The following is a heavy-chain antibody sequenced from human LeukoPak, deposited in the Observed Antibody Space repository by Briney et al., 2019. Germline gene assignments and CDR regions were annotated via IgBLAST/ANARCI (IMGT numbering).Heavy chain of an antibody. V-gene: IGHV4-61*02. CDR3: ARQAGYSGSYYFDY. D-gene: IGHD1-26*01. CDR1: GGSISSGSYY. CDR2: IYTRGST. Sequence: ASQTLSLTCTVSGGSISSGSYYWSWIRQPAGKGLEWIGRIYTRGSTNYNPSLKSRVTISVDTSKNQFSLKLSSVTAADKAVYYCARQAGYSGSYYFDYWGQGNLVNVSS. J-gene: IGHJ4*02.